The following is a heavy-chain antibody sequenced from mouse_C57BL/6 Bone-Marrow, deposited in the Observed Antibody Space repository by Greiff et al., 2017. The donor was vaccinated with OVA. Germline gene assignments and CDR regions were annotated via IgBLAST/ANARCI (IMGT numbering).Heavy chain of an antibody. CDR2: IYPSDSAP. CDR3: ARDWDAMDY. J-gene: IGHJ4*01. D-gene: IGHD4-1*01. CDR1: GYTFTSYW. Sequence: QVQLQQPGAELVRPGSSVKLSCKASGYTFTSYWMDWVKQRPGQGLEWIGNIYPSDSAPHYNQKFKDKATLTVDKSSSAAYMQLSSLTSEDSAVYYCARDWDAMDYWGQGTSVTVSS. V-gene: IGHV1-61*01.